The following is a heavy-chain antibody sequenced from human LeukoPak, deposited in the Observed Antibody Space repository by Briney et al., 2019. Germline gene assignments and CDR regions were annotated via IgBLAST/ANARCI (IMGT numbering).Heavy chain of an antibody. CDR2: ISDTGGST. D-gene: IGHD1-1*01. Sequence: GVSLRLSCAPSGFTFSNYAFSWVRQGPGKGLEWVSDISDTGGSTNYVGSAKGRFTISRYNSKNTLHLHMNSLRVEDTAVYYCARKGNGALDIWGQGTMVTVSS. V-gene: IGHV3-23*01. J-gene: IGHJ3*02. CDR1: GFTFSNYA. CDR3: ARKGNGALDI.